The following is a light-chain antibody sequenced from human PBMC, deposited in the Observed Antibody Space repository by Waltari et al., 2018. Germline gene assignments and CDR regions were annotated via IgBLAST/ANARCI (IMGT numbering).Light chain of an antibody. CDR2: DAS. V-gene: IGKV3-11*02. J-gene: IGKJ4*01. Sequence: EVVLTQSPATLSLSPGERATPSCRARQSVVRFLAWYQHKPGQAPRLLIYDASTRAAGVPARFSGSGSGRDFTLTINTLEPDDFAVYYCQQRTNWLTFGGGTKVEIK. CDR1: QSVVRF. CDR3: QQRTNWLT.